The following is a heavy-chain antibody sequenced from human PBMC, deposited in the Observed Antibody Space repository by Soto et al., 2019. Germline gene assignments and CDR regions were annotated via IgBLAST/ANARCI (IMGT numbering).Heavy chain of an antibody. J-gene: IGHJ5*02. V-gene: IGHV3-30*18. Sequence: QVQLVESGGGVVQPGRSLRLSCAASGFTFSSYGMHWVRQAPGKGLEWVAVISYDGSNKYYADSVKGRFTISRDNSKNTLYLQMNSLRAEDTAVYYCAKSAGIGRSTVTTSWGQGTLVTVSS. D-gene: IGHD4-17*01. CDR2: ISYDGSNK. CDR1: GFTFSSYG. CDR3: AKSAGIGRSTVTTS.